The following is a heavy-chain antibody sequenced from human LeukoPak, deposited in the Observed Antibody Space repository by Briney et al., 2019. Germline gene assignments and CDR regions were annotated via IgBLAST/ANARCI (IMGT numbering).Heavy chain of an antibody. CDR3: ARGSGSYNYHYYYYMDV. CDR2: ISSSGSTI. D-gene: IGHD3-10*01. J-gene: IGHJ6*03. Sequence: GGSLRLSCAASGFTFSSYEMNWVRQAPGKGLEWVSYISSSGSTIYYADSVKGRFTISRDNAKNSLYLQMNSLRAEDTAVYYCARGSGSYNYHYYYYMDVWGKGTTVTVSS. CDR1: GFTFSSYE. V-gene: IGHV3-48*03.